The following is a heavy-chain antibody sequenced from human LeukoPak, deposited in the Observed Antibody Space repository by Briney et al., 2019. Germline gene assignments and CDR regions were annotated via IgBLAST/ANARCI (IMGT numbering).Heavy chain of an antibody. D-gene: IGHD2-15*01. CDR3: ARDCSGGSCYGAFDI. CDR2: IYYSGST. Sequence: PSETLSLTCTVSGGSISSYYWSWTRQPPGKGLEWIGYIYYSGSTNYNPSLKSRITISVDTSENRFSLKLSSVTATDTAVYYCARDCSGGSCYGAFDIWGQGTMVTVSS. J-gene: IGHJ3*02. CDR1: GGSISSYY. V-gene: IGHV4-59*12.